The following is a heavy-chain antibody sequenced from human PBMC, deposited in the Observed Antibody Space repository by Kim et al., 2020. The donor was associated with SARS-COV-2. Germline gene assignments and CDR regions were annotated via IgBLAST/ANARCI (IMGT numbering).Heavy chain of an antibody. CDR1: GDTLRSYA. D-gene: IGHD2-2*01. J-gene: IGHJ4*02. V-gene: IGHV1-69*13. Sequence: SVKFSCKSSGDTLRSYALTWVRQAPGQGLEWMGGIIPLFGTASSAQKFQGRLTISADESTSTTYMELSSLRSDDTAVYYCARGHSTNWRDGFDYWCQGT. CDR2: IIPLFGTA. CDR3: ARGHSTNWRDGFDY.